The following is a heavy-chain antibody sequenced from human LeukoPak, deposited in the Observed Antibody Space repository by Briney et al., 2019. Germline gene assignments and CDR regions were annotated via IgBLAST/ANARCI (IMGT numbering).Heavy chain of an antibody. Sequence: GGSLRLSCATSGFTFSRYSINWVRQAPGKGLEWVSQFSSDNTGAIYYADSVKGRFTISRDNAKNSVYLQMDSLRAEDTAVYYCARMFKDRGTYDFWRDFFPAFDFWGQGVLVTVSS. J-gene: IGHJ4*02. CDR3: ARMFKDRGTYDFWRDFFPAFDF. D-gene: IGHD3-3*01. V-gene: IGHV3-48*01. CDR1: GFTFSRYS. CDR2: FSSDNTGAI.